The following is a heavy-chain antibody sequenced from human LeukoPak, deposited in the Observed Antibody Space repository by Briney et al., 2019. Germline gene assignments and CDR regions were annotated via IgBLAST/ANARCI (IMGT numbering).Heavy chain of an antibody. CDR2: ISSSSSTI. J-gene: IGHJ4*02. CDR3: ARDYCSGVTCHPDY. V-gene: IGHV3-11*04. D-gene: IGHD2-15*01. CDR1: GFTFSDYY. Sequence: GGSLRLSCAASGFTFSDYYMSWIRQAPGKGLEWVSYISSSSSTIYYADSVKGRFTISRDNAKNSLYLQMNSLRDEDTAVYYCARDYCSGVTCHPDYWGQGTLVTVSS.